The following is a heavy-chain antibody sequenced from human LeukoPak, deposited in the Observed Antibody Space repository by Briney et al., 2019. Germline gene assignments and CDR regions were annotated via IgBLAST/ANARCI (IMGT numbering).Heavy chain of an antibody. J-gene: IGHJ3*02. V-gene: IGHV1-8*03. CDR3: ASGFMGYDRSGYYDDAFDI. CDR1: GYTFTSYD. Sequence: ASVKVSCKASGYTFTSYDINWVRQATGQGLEWMGWMNPNSGNTGYAQKFQGRVTITRNTSISTAYMELSSLRSDNTAVYYCASGFMGYDRSGYYDDAFDIWGQGTMVTVSS. D-gene: IGHD3-22*01. CDR2: MNPNSGNT.